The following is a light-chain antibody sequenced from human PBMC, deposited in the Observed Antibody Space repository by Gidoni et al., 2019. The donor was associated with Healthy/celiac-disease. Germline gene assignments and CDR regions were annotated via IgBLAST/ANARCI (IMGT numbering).Light chain of an antibody. CDR2: KDS. CDR1: VLAKKY. Sequence: SYKLTQPSSVSVSPGKTARITCSGDVLAKKYARWFQQKPGQAPVLVIYKDSERPSGIPERFSGSSSGTTVTLTISGAQVEDEADYYCYSAADNNLRVFGGGTKLTVL. J-gene: IGLJ2*01. CDR3: YSAADNNLRV. V-gene: IGLV3-27*01.